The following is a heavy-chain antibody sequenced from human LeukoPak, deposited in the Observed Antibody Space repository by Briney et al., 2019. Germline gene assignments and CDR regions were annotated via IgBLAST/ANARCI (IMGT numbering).Heavy chain of an antibody. CDR3: ARDPYSSSWSAWFDP. CDR1: GFTFSSYE. J-gene: IGHJ5*02. V-gene: IGHV3-48*03. D-gene: IGHD6-13*01. CDR2: ISSSGTSI. Sequence: GGSLRLSCAASGFTFSSYEMNGVRQAPGKGLEGVSYISSSGTSIYYGDTVKGRFTISRDNAKNSLYLQMNSLRAEDTAFYYCARDPYSSSWSAWFDPWGQGTLVTVSS.